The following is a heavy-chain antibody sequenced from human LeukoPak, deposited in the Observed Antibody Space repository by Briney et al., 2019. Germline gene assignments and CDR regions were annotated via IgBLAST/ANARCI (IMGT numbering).Heavy chain of an antibody. Sequence: SETLSLTCTVSGYSISSGYYWGWIRQPPGKGLAWIGSIYHSGSTYHNPSLKSRVTISVDTSKNQFSLKLSSVTAADTAVYYCARASSSWYYFDYWGQGTLVTVSS. D-gene: IGHD6-13*01. V-gene: IGHV4-38-2*02. CDR1: GYSISSGYY. CDR3: ARASSSWYYFDY. J-gene: IGHJ4*02. CDR2: IYHSGST.